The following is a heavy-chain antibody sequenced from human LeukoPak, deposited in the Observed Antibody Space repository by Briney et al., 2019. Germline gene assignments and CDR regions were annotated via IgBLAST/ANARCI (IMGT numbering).Heavy chain of an antibody. J-gene: IGHJ4*01. Sequence: SETLSLTCAVSVGYISSYYWTWIRQSPGKGLEWIGNVFYSGSTNYNPSLKSRVTISIGTSKNHFSLKLTSVTAADTAVYFCASGTVSGVIAPHSFHYWGRGTLVTVSS. CDR1: VGYISSYY. CDR3: ASGTVSGVIAPHSFHY. V-gene: IGHV4-59*01. CDR2: VFYSGST. D-gene: IGHD3-16*02.